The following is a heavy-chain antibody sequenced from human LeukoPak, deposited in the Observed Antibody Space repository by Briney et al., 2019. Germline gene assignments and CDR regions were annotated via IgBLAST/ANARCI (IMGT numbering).Heavy chain of an antibody. V-gene: IGHV3-53*01. J-gene: IGHJ4*02. CDR2: IYSGGST. Sequence: GGSLRLSCAASGFTFSSYWMSWVRQAPGKGLEWVSVIYSGGSTYYADSVKGRFAISRDNSKNTLYLQMNSLRAEDTAVYYCARDDILTGYRDYWGQGTLVTVSS. CDR1: GFTFSSYW. D-gene: IGHD3-9*01. CDR3: ARDDILTGYRDY.